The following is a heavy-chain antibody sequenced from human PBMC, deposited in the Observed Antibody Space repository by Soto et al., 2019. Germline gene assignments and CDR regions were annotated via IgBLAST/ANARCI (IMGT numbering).Heavy chain of an antibody. D-gene: IGHD5-12*01. V-gene: IGHV3-21*01. J-gene: IGHJ3*02. Sequence: GGSLRLSCAASGFTFSSYSMNWVRQAPGKGLEWVSSISSSSSYIYYADSVKGRFTISIDNAKNSLYLQMNSLRAEDTAVYYCARGEDSGYDCAFDIWGQGTMVTVSS. CDR1: GFTFSSYS. CDR2: ISSSSSYI. CDR3: ARGEDSGYDCAFDI.